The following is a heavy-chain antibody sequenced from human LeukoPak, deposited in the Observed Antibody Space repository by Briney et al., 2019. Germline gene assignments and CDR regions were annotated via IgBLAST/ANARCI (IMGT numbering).Heavy chain of an antibody. J-gene: IGHJ5*02. CDR2: IRYDGSNK. CDR1: GFTFSSYG. D-gene: IGHD3-10*01. CDR3: AKDGLYYYGSGSYFGRFGP. V-gene: IGHV3-30*02. Sequence: GGSLRLSCAASGFTFSSYGMHWVRQAPGKGLEWVAFIRYDGSNKYYADSVKGRFTISRDNSKNTLYLQMNSLRAEDTAVYYCAKDGLYYYGSGSYFGRFGPWGQGTLVTVSS.